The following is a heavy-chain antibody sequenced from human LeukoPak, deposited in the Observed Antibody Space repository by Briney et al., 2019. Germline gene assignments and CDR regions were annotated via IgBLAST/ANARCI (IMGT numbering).Heavy chain of an antibody. CDR3: ARRWVYDKRAFDA. CDR1: GGSISSGTYY. J-gene: IGHJ3*01. Sequence: PSQTLSLTCTVSGGSISSGTYYWSWIRQPPGKGLEWIGYIYYIGTTDSNPSLKSRVTISLDTSKNQFSLNLSSVTAADTAVYYCARRWVYDKRAFDAWGQGTMVTVSS. V-gene: IGHV4-61*01. CDR2: IYYIGTT. D-gene: IGHD3-16*01.